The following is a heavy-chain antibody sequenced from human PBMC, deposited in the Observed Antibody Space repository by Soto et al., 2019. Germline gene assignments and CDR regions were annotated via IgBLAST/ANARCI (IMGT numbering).Heavy chain of an antibody. CDR3: AHTWGLPFDY. Sequence: QITLKESGPTLVKPTQTLTLTCTYSGFSLRTTGVGVGWIRQPPGKALEWLGIIYWDDDKRYSPSLKSRLTLTSDISNSQVVLTMTNMGPVDTATYFCAHTWGLPFDYWGPGNLFIVAS. D-gene: IGHD3-16*01. CDR2: IYWDDDK. CDR1: GFSLRTTGVG. J-gene: IGHJ4*02. V-gene: IGHV2-5*02.